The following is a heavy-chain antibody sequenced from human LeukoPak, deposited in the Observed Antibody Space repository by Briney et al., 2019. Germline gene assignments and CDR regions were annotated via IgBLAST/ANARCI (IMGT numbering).Heavy chain of an antibody. CDR1: GGSISNYY. CDR3: ARNLIPEQLVLNF. D-gene: IGHD6-13*01. CDR2: IYYTGST. Sequence: SETLSLTCTVSGGSISNYYWNWIRQPPGKELEWIGYIYYTGSTNYNPSLKSRVTMSVDTSKNQFSLNLKSVTPEDTAVYYCARNLIPEQLVLNFWGQGTLVTVSS. J-gene: IGHJ4*02. V-gene: IGHV4-59*01.